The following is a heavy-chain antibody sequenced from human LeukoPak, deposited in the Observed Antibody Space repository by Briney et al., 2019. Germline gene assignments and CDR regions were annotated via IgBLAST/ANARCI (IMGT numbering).Heavy chain of an antibody. Sequence: SVKVSCKASGYIFTSYYMHWVRQAPGQGLEWMGGIIPIFGTANYAQKFQGRVTITADESTSTAYMELSSLRSEDTAVYYCARSLGQQLGSFDYWGQGTLVTVSS. CDR3: ARSLGQQLGSFDY. D-gene: IGHD6-13*01. CDR1: GYIFTSYY. CDR2: IIPIFGTA. J-gene: IGHJ4*02. V-gene: IGHV1-69*13.